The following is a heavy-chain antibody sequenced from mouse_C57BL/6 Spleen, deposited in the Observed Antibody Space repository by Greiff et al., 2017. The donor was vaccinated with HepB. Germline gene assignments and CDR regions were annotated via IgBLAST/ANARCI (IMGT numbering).Heavy chain of an antibody. V-gene: IGHV1-54*01. J-gene: IGHJ2*01. Sequence: VQLQQSGAELVRPGTSVKVSCKASGYAFTNYLIEWVKQRPGQGLEWIGVINPGSGGTNYNEKFKGKATLTADKSSSTAYMQLSSLTSEDSAVYFCARWMREDYFDYWGQGTTLTVSS. CDR3: ARWMREDYFDY. CDR1: GYAFTNYL. CDR2: INPGSGGT.